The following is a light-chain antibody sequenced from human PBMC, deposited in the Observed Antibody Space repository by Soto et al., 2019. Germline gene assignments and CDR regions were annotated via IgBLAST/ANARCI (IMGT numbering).Light chain of an antibody. CDR3: QSYDSSLSGYAV. V-gene: IGLV1-40*01. Sequence: QSVLTQPPSVSGAPGQRVTLSCTGSSSNIGAGFDVHWYQQLPGTAPKLLIYGNSNRPSGVPDRFSGSKSGTSASLAITGLHAEDDADDYCQSYDSSLSGYAVFGGGTQLTVL. J-gene: IGLJ7*01. CDR2: GNS. CDR1: SSNIGAGFD.